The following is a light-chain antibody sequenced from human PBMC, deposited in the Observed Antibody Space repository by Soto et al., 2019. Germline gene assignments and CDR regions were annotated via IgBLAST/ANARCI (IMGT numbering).Light chain of an antibody. CDR2: DAS. CDR3: LQHKSYPLT. J-gene: IGKJ4*01. Sequence: DIQMTQSPSAMSASVGDRVTITCRASQDISSYLAWFQQKPGKVPKRLIYDASSLQSGVPARLSGSGSGTEFTLTISSLQPEDFATYYCLQHKSYPLTFGGGTKV. CDR1: QDISSY. V-gene: IGKV1-17*03.